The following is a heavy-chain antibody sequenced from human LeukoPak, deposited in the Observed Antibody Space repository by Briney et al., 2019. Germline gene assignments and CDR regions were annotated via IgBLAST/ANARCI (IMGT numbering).Heavy chain of an antibody. V-gene: IGHV4-30-4*01. J-gene: IGHJ5*02. D-gene: IGHD6-19*01. CDR1: GGSISSGDYY. CDR2: IYYSGST. Sequence: SQTLSLTCTVSGGSISSGDYYWSWIRQPPGKGLEWIGYIYYSGSTYYNPSLKSRVTISVDTSKNQFSLRLSSVTAADTAVYHCASGARLVLFRGGFDPWGQGTLVTVSS. CDR3: ASGARLVLFRGGFDP.